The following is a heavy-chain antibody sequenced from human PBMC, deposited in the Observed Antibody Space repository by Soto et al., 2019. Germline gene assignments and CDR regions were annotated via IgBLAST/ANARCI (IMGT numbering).Heavy chain of an antibody. CDR1: GGSISSYY. CDR3: ERTRPQLVQPWERYFDY. D-gene: IGHD6-13*01. J-gene: IGHJ4*02. Sequence: QVQLQESGPELVKPSETLSLTCTVSGGSISSYYWSWIRQPPGEGLEWLGYIYYSGSTNYNPSLKSRDTISADTSKNQFSLKLSSVTAADTAVYYCERTRPQLVQPWERYFDYWGQGTLVTVSS. V-gene: IGHV4-59*01. CDR2: IYYSGST.